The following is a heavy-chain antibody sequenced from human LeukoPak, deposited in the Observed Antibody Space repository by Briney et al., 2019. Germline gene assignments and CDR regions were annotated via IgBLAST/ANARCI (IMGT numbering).Heavy chain of an antibody. CDR2: INPSGGST. CDR3: ARRPRVGVATDYFDY. D-gene: IGHD3-3*01. V-gene: IGHV1-46*01. J-gene: IGHJ4*02. CDR1: EYTFTSYY. Sequence: GASVKVSCKASEYTFTSYYMHWVRQAPGQGLEWMGIINPSGGSTSYAQKFQGRVTMTRDMSTSTVYMELSSLRSEDTAVYYCARRPRVGVATDYFDYWGQGTLVTVSS.